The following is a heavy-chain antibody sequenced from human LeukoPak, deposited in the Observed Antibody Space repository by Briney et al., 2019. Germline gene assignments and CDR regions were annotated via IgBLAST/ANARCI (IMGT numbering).Heavy chain of an antibody. Sequence: PSETLSLTCTVSGGSISGHYWTWIRQPPGKELEWIGYIYSSGSTNYSPSLKSRVTMSVDTSKNQFSLNLSSVTAADTAVYYCARLLYYYGSGSYYNIDYWGQGTLVTVSS. J-gene: IGHJ4*02. D-gene: IGHD3-10*01. CDR3: ARLLYYYGSGSYYNIDY. CDR1: GGSISGHY. CDR2: IYSSGST. V-gene: IGHV4-59*08.